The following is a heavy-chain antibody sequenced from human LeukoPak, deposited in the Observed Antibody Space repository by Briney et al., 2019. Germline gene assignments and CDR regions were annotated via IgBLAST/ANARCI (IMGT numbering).Heavy chain of an antibody. J-gene: IGHJ3*02. CDR3: ARDLSREYDFWSGPYYTGAFDI. V-gene: IGHV3-48*01. CDR2: ISTSSSGI. Sequence: GGSLRLSCAASGFTFSSYSMNWVRQAPGKGLEWVSYISTSSSGIYYADSVKGRFTISRDNAKNSLYLQMNSLRAEDTAVYYCARDLSREYDFWSGPYYTGAFDIWGQGTMVTVSS. D-gene: IGHD3-3*01. CDR1: GFTFSSYS.